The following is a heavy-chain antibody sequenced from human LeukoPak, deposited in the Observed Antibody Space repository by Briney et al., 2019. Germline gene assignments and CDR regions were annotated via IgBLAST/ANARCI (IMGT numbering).Heavy chain of an antibody. CDR3: ARDFLIGAPDYFDY. CDR1: GFTFSSYP. J-gene: IGHJ4*02. D-gene: IGHD3-22*01. V-gene: IGHV3-30-3*01. CDR2: IGYDGVNK. Sequence: GRSLRLSCVASGFTFSSYPMHWVRQAPGKGLEWVAGIGYDGVNKYYADSVRGRFTISRDDSKNTLYLQMNSLRGEDTAVYYCARDFLIGAPDYFDYWGKGTLVSVSS.